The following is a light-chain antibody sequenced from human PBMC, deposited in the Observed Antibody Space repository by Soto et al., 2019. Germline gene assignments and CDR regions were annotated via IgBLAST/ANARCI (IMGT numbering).Light chain of an antibody. Sequence: DIQLTQSPSFLSASVGDRLTITCRASQDIRSSLAWYQQKPGKAPNLLIYTVSTLQSGVPSRFNGSRSGTEVTLTIRSLQSEDFCTYYCQQFNSSPFSFGGGTKVEI. J-gene: IGKJ4*01. CDR3: QQFNSSPFS. V-gene: IGKV1-9*01. CDR1: QDIRSS. CDR2: TVS.